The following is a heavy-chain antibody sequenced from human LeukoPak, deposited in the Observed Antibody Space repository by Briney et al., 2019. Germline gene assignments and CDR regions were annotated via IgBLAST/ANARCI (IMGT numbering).Heavy chain of an antibody. V-gene: IGHV3-21*01. Sequence: GGSLRLSCAASGFTFSSYSMNWVRQAPGKGLKWVSSISSSSSYIYYADSVKGRFTISRDNAKNSLYLQMNSLRAEDTAVYYCARGRGSTDAFDIWGQGTMVTVSS. J-gene: IGHJ3*02. D-gene: IGHD3-16*01. CDR3: ARGRGSTDAFDI. CDR2: ISSSSSYI. CDR1: GFTFSSYS.